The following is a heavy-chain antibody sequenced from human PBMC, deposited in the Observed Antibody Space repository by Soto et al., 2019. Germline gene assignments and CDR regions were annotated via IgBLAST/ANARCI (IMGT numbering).Heavy chain of an antibody. CDR1: GGSISSYY. CDR3: ARVWGGAFDI. Sequence: QVQLQESGPGLVKPSETLSLTCTVSGGSISSYYWCWIRQPPGKGLEWIGYIYYSGSTNYNPSLKIRVTISVDTSKTQFSLKLSSVTAADTAVYYCARVWGGAFDIWGQGTMVTVSS. D-gene: IGHD3-10*01. CDR2: IYYSGST. J-gene: IGHJ3*02. V-gene: IGHV4-59*01.